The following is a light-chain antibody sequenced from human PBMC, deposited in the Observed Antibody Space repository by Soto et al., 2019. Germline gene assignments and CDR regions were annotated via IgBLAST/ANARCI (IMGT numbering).Light chain of an antibody. CDR1: QSVSSNY. J-gene: IGKJ1*01. Sequence: IVLTQTPGTLSLSPGERATLSCRASQSVSSNYLAWFQQKPGQAPRLLIYGASSRVTGIPDRFSGSGSGTDFTLTISRLEPEDFALYYCQQYGSSPWAFGQGTKVEIK. CDR2: GAS. V-gene: IGKV3-20*01. CDR3: QQYGSSPWA.